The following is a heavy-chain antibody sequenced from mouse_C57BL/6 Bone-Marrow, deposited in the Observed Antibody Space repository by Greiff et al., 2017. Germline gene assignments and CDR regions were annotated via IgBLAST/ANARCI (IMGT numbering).Heavy chain of an antibody. CDR2: IDPENGDT. V-gene: IGHV14-4*01. D-gene: IGHD2-2*01. CDR1: GFNIKDDY. J-gene: IGHJ2*01. CDR3: TTSGYDD. Sequence: EVQLQQSGAELVRPGASVKLSCTASGFNIKDDYMHWVKQRPEQGLEWIGWIDPENGDTEYASKFQGKATITADTSSNTAYLQLSSLTSEDTAVDYCTTSGYDDRGQGTTLTVSS.